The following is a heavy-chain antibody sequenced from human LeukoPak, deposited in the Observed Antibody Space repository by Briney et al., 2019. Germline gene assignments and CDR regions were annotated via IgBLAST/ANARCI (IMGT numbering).Heavy chain of an antibody. CDR2: ISYDGNKK. CDR1: GFTFSDYT. Sequence: GRSLRLSCAASGFTFSDYTVHWVRQAPGKGLEWVAVISYDGNKKFYADSVKGRFPISRDNSRNTLYLQLNSLRPEDTAVYYCARSTYYYDSSGYYRGDYFDSWGQGTLVTVSS. J-gene: IGHJ4*02. D-gene: IGHD3-22*01. V-gene: IGHV3-30*04. CDR3: ARSTYYYDSSGYYRGDYFDS.